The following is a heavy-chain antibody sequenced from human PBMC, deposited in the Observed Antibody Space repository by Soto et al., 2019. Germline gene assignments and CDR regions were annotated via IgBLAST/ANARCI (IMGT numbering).Heavy chain of an antibody. D-gene: IGHD2-8*01. CDR2: ISSSSSTI. J-gene: IGHJ6*02. V-gene: IGHV3-48*02. CDR1: GFTFSSYS. Sequence: PGGSLRLSCAASGFTFSSYSMNWVRQAPGEGLEWVSYISSSSSTIYYADSVKGRFTISRDNAKNSLYLQMNSLRDEDTAVYYCARVSRLMVYAIRAYYYYGMDVWGQGTTVTVSS. CDR3: ARVSRLMVYAIRAYYYYGMDV.